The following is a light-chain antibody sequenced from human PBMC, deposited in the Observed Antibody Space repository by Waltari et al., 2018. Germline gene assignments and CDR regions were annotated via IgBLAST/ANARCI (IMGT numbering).Light chain of an antibody. Sequence: QSVLTQPPSVSAAPGQRVTISCPGGHSNIGNNYVSWYRHFPGTAPKLLIYEDSERPSGVPGRFSGSKSGTSATLDITGLQAGDEADYYCGTWDSSLSGAVFGGGTHLTVL. V-gene: IGLV1-51*02. CDR1: HSNIGNNY. CDR2: EDS. CDR3: GTWDSSLSGAV. J-gene: IGLJ7*01.